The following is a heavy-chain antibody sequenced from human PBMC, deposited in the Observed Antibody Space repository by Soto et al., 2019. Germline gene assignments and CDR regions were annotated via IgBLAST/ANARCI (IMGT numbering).Heavy chain of an antibody. J-gene: IGHJ4*02. V-gene: IGHV2-5*02. CDR1: GFSLSTSAVG. D-gene: IGHD6-19*01. CDR3: AHGSGWLHDY. CDR2: IYWDDDK. Sequence: QITLKESGPTLVKPTQTLTLTCSFSGFSLSTSAVGVGWIRQPPGKPPEWLALIYWDDDKQYSPSLKSRLTITKATSKNQVVLTMTNMDTVDTATYHCAHGSGWLHDYWGQGILVTVSS.